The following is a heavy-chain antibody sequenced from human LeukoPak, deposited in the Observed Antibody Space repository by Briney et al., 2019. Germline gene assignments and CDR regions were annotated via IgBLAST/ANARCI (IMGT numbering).Heavy chain of an antibody. Sequence: PSETLSLTCTVSGGSISSYYWSWIRQPPGKGLEWIGYIYYSGSTNYNPSLKSRVTISVDTSKNQFSLKLSSMTAADTAVYYCASSYYGSGSYKDWGQGTLVTVSS. V-gene: IGHV4-59*01. CDR3: ASSYYGSGSYKD. J-gene: IGHJ4*02. CDR2: IYYSGST. D-gene: IGHD3-10*01. CDR1: GGSISSYY.